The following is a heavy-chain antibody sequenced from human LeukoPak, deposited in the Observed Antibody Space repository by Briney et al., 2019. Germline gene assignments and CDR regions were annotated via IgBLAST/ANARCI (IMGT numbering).Heavy chain of an antibody. CDR3: ARLSPHLLEWSPTKGKEMRYFDY. CDR2: IYHSGSI. D-gene: IGHD3-3*01. J-gene: IGHJ4*02. CDR1: GGSISSSNW. Sequence: PSETLSLTCAVSGGSISSSNWWSWVRQPPGKGLEWIGEIYHSGSINYKSSLKSGVTISVDKSKNQLSLKLSSVTAADTAVYYCARLSPHLLEWSPTKGKEMRYFDYWGQGTLVTVSS. V-gene: IGHV4-4*02.